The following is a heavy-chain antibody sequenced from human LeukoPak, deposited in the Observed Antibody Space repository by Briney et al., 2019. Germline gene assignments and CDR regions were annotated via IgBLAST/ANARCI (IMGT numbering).Heavy chain of an antibody. Sequence: GGSLRLSCAASGFTLSNSNMIWVRQTPGKGLEWVSYISSTSSSMYYADSVKGRFTISRDNAKNSLYLQMNSLRDEDTAVYYCVRGGSSIRRAFDVWGQGAMVTVSS. J-gene: IGHJ3*01. CDR3: VRGGSSIRRAFDV. V-gene: IGHV3-48*02. CDR2: ISSTSSSM. D-gene: IGHD6-6*01. CDR1: GFTLSNSN.